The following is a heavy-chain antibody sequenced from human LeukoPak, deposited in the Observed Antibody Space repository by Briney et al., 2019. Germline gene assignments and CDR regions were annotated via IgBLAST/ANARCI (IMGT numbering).Heavy chain of an antibody. V-gene: IGHV3-23*01. J-gene: IGHJ4*02. CDR2: MSGSGGST. CDR1: GVTFISYA. Sequence: GGSLRLSCAASGVTFISYAMSSVRQDPGKGLEWVSAMSGSGGSTYYADSVKGRFTISRVNSKNTLYLQMNSLRAEDRAVYYCAKGVGVVPAATHFDYWGQGTLVTVSS. D-gene: IGHD2-2*01. CDR3: AKGVGVVPAATHFDY.